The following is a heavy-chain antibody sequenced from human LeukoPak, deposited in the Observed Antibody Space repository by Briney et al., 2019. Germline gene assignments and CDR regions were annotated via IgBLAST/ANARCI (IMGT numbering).Heavy chain of an antibody. V-gene: IGHV3-30*18. Sequence: GGSLRLSCAASGFTFSSYGMHWVRQAPGKGLEWVAVISYDGSNKYYADSVKGRFTISRDNSKNTLYLQMNSLRAEDTAVYYCAKGGARALSRDYGMDVWGQGTTVTVSS. CDR2: ISYDGSNK. J-gene: IGHJ6*02. CDR1: GFTFSSYG. D-gene: IGHD5-12*01. CDR3: AKGGARALSRDYGMDV.